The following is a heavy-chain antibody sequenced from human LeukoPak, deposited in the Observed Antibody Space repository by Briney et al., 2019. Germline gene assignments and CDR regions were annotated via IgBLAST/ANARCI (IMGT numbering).Heavy chain of an antibody. CDR3: ARDLYGGTSATFDY. Sequence: GASVKVSCNASGYTFTGYYMHWVRQAPGQGLEWMGWINPNSGGTYYAQKFQGRVTMTSDTSISSAYMELSRLRSDDRAVYYCARDLYGGTSATFDYWGQGTLVTVSS. CDR2: INPNSGGT. J-gene: IGHJ4*02. D-gene: IGHD4-23*01. V-gene: IGHV1-2*02. CDR1: GYTFTGYY.